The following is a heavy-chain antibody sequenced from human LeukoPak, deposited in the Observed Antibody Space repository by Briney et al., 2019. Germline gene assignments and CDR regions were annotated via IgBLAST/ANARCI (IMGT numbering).Heavy chain of an antibody. CDR2: ITSSNSYT. CDR1: GFTFSSYS. V-gene: IGHV3-21*01. Sequence: GGSLRLSCAASGFTFSSYSMNWVRQAPGKGLEWVSSITSSNSYTLYADSVKGRFTISRDNAKNSLYLQMNSLRAEDTAVYYCARGDGYNYFGYWGQGTLVIVSS. D-gene: IGHD5-24*01. CDR3: ARGDGYNYFGY. J-gene: IGHJ4*02.